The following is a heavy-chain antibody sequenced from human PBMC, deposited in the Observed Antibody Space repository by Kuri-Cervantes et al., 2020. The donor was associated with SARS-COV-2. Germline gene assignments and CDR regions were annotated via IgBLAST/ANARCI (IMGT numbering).Heavy chain of an antibody. D-gene: IGHD2-2*01. CDR2: IYYSGGT. CDR3: ARRPAQIYWYFDL. CDR1: GGSISSGGFY. V-gene: IGHV4-31*03. Sequence: SETLSLTCTVSGGSISSGGFYWSWIRQHPGKGLEWIAYIYYSGGTYYNPSLESRVTISVDTSKNQFSLKLSSVTAADTAVYYCARRPAQIYWYFDLWGRGTLVTVSS. J-gene: IGHJ2*01.